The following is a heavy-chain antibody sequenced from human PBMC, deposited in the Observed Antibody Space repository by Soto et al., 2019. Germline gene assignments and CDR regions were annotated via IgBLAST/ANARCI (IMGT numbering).Heavy chain of an antibody. D-gene: IGHD6-13*01. Sequence: GGSLRLSCAASGLTFSSYGMHWVRQAPGKGLEWVAVIWYDGSNKYYADSVKGRFTISRDNSKNTLYLQMNSLRAEDTAVYYCAREYSSSWSRRMFDYWGQGTLVTVSS. CDR1: GLTFSSYG. V-gene: IGHV3-33*01. CDR3: AREYSSSWSRRMFDY. CDR2: IWYDGSNK. J-gene: IGHJ4*02.